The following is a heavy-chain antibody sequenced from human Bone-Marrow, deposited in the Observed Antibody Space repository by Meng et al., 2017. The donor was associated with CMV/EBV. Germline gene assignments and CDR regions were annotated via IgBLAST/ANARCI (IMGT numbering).Heavy chain of an antibody. J-gene: IGHJ6*02. V-gene: IGHV1-18*04. Sequence: ASVKVSCKASGYTFTSYYMHWVRQAPGQGLEWMGWISAYNGNTNYAQKLQGRVTMTTDTSTSTAYMELRSLRSYDTAVYYCAREGCSSTSCRQHPPQYYCYYYGMDVWGQGTTVTVSS. CDR2: ISAYNGNT. D-gene: IGHD2-2*01. CDR3: AREGCSSTSCRQHPPQYYCYYYGMDV. CDR1: GYTFTSYY.